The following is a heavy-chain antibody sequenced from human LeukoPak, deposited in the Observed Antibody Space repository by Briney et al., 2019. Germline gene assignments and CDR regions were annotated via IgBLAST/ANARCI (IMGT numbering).Heavy chain of an antibody. CDR2: ISSSTSYI. V-gene: IGHV3-21*04. D-gene: IGHD3-22*01. J-gene: IGHJ2*01. Sequence: PGGSLRLSCAASGFTFSSYSMNWIRQAPGKGLEWVSSISSSTSYIYYADSVKGRFTISRDNAKNSLYLQMNSLRAEDTAVYYCAKAGSVHRITMIVVVITSDWYFDLWGRGTLVTVSS. CDR1: GFTFSSYS. CDR3: AKAGSVHRITMIVVVITSDWYFDL.